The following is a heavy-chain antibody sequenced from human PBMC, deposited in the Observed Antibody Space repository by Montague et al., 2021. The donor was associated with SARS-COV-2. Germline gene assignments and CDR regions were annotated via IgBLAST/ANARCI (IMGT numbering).Heavy chain of an antibody. V-gene: IGHV1-18*01. Sequence: SVKVSCKASGYTFSTYGIAWVRQAPGHGLEWMGWISGYNGDTNKLQKFQGRITMTTDTSTSTAYMELRSLTSDDTAVYYCARDEKNAAAGTVGYFDLWGRGTLVTVSS. CDR3: ARDEKNAAAGTVGYFDL. CDR1: GYTFSTYG. CDR2: ISGYNGDT. J-gene: IGHJ2*01. D-gene: IGHD6-13*01.